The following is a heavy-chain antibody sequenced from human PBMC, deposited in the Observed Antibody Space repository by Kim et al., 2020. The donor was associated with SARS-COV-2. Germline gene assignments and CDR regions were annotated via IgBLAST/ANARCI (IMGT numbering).Heavy chain of an antibody. Sequence: YNPSLKSRVTITVDTSKNKFSLKLNSVTAADTAMYYCARHGGGVGASMDQWGQGTLVSVSS. V-gene: IGHV4-39*01. J-gene: IGHJ4*02. CDR3: ARHGGGVGASMDQ. D-gene: IGHD1-26*01.